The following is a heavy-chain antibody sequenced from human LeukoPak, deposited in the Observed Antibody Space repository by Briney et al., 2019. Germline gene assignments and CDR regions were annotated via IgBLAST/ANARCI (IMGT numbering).Heavy chain of an antibody. D-gene: IGHD2-15*01. V-gene: IGHV1-46*01. CDR2: INPSGGST. CDR1: GYTFTSYY. J-gene: IGHJ4*02. Sequence: ASVKVSCKASGYTFTSYYMHWVRQAPGQGLEWMGIINPSGGSTSYAQKFQGRVTMTRDTSTSTVYMELSSLRSEDTAVYYCARDYCSGGSCYSKSPDYWGQGTLVTVSS. CDR3: ARDYCSGGSCYSKSPDY.